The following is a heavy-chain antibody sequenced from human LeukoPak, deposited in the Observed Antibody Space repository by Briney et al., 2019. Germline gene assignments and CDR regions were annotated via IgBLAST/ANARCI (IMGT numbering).Heavy chain of an antibody. CDR3: ARDGRFAAYEPDY. V-gene: IGHV1-2*02. CDR1: GYTFTGYY. J-gene: IGHJ4*02. D-gene: IGHD1-26*01. CDR2: INPNSGGT. Sequence: PEASVKVSCKASGYTFTGYYMHWVRQAPGQGLEWMGWINPNSGGTNYAQKFQGRITMTTDTSTSTAHMELRSLRYDDTAVYYCARDGRFAAYEPDYWGQGTLVTVSS.